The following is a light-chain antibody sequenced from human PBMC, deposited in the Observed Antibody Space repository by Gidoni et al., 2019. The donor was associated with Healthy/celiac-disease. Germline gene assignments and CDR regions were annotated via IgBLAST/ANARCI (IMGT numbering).Light chain of an antibody. CDR2: QDS. CDR3: QAWDSSSRV. Sequence: VMTLRHSVSLSPGQTASITCSGDKLGDKYACWYQQKPGQSPVLVIYQDSKRPSGIPERFSGSNSGNTATLTISGTQAMDEADYYCQAWDSSSRVFGGGTKLTVL. V-gene: IGLV3-1*01. CDR1: KLGDKY. J-gene: IGLJ3*02.